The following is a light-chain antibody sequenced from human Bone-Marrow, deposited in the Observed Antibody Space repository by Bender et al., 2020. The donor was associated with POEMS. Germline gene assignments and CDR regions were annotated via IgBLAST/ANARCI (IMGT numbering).Light chain of an antibody. Sequence: NFILTQPHSVSESPGKTITISCTGSSGNIASNYVNWYQQRPDSAPTTVIYEDNQRPSGVPDRFSGSIDSSSNSASLTISGLKTEDEADYYCQSYDSNNVVFGGGTKLTVL. CDR3: QSYDSNNVV. V-gene: IGLV6-57*02. CDR2: EDN. CDR1: SGNIASNY. J-gene: IGLJ2*01.